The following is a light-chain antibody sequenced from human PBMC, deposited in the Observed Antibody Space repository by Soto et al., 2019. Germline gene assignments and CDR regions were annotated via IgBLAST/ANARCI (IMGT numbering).Light chain of an antibody. Sequence: DIVMTQSPDSLAVSPGERATLSCRASQSFSGHLAWYQQKPGQVPRLLIYDASSRATGIPDRFSGGGSGTDFTLTISRLEPEDFAVYYCQQFSGYPLTFGGGTKVDIK. CDR2: DAS. CDR1: QSFSGH. J-gene: IGKJ4*01. V-gene: IGKV3-20*01. CDR3: QQFSGYPLT.